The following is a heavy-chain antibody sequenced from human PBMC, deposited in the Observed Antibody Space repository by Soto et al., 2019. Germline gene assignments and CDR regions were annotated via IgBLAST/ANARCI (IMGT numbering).Heavy chain of an antibody. V-gene: IGHV1-18*04. Sequence: QIQLVQSGAEVKKPGASVKVSCRASGYTFTSYGISWVRQAPGQWLEGMGWISIYNGHTNYALNLQGRVTMTTDTSTNTAYVELRSLTSDATAVYYCAGDISDHDSSGYYVGWVQGTPVTVSS. J-gene: IGHJ4*01. CDR2: ISIYNGHT. CDR1: GYTFTSYG. D-gene: IGHD3-22*01. CDR3: AGDISDHDSSGYYVG.